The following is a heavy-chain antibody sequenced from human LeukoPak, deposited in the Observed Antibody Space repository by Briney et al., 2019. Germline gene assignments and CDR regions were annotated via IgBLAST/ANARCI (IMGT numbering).Heavy chain of an antibody. Sequence: ASVKVSCKASGYTFTSYDINWVRQATGQGLEWMGWMNPNSGNTGYAQKFQGRVTMTRNTSISTAYMELSSLRSEDTAVYYCARDRTHRAMAPDYWGQGTLVTVSS. CDR3: ARDRTHRAMAPDY. CDR2: MNPNSGNT. D-gene: IGHD5-18*01. CDR1: GYTFTSYD. J-gene: IGHJ4*02. V-gene: IGHV1-8*01.